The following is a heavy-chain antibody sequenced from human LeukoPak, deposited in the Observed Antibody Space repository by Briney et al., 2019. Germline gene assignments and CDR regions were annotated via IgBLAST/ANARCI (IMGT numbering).Heavy chain of an antibody. J-gene: IGHJ4*02. CDR1: GFTFSDYY. V-gene: IGHV3-11*01. CDR2: ISSSGSTI. D-gene: IGHD6-13*01. Sequence: GGSLRLSCAASGFTFSDYYMSWIRQAPGKGLEWVSYISSSGSTIYYADSVKGRFTISRDNAKNSLYLQMNSLRAEDTAVYYCARDWYPRGMAAAVFDYWGQGTLVTVSS. CDR3: ARDWYPRGMAAAVFDY.